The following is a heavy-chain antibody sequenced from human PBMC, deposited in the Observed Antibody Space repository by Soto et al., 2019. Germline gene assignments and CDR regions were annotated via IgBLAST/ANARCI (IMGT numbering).Heavy chain of an antibody. J-gene: IGHJ4*02. Sequence: QVQLVESGGGVVQPGGSLRLSCAASGFTFSTYGMHWVRQAPGKGLAWVAVIWYDGNNKYYADSVKGRFTISRDNSNNTLYVQMTSLRAEDTAVYYCARGLHSLFDYWGQGTLVTVSS. CDR1: GFTFSTYG. CDR2: IWYDGNNK. CDR3: ARGLHSLFDY. D-gene: IGHD2-21*01. V-gene: IGHV3-33*01.